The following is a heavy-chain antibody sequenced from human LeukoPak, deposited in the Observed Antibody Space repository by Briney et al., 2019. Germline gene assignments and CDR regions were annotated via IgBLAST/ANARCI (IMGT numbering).Heavy chain of an antibody. D-gene: IGHD2-15*01. V-gene: IGHV3-74*01. Sequence: GGSLRLSCAAFGFTFSSYWMHWVRQAPGKGLVWVSRINSDGSSTSYADSVKGRFTISRDNAKNTLYLQMNCLRAEDTAVYYCARLGYSSWYYFDYWGQGTLVTVSS. CDR1: GFTFSSYW. J-gene: IGHJ4*02. CDR2: INSDGSST. CDR3: ARLGYSSWYYFDY.